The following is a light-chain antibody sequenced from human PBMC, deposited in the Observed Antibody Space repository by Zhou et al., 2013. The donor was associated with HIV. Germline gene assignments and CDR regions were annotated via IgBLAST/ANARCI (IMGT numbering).Light chain of an antibody. J-gene: IGKJ1*01. CDR1: HDISSW. V-gene: IGKV1D-16*01. CDR2: DAS. CDR3: QQYNSYLWT. Sequence: DIQMTQSPSSLSASIGDRVTITCRASHDISSWLAWYQQKPGKAPKLLISDASTLQSGVPSRFSGSGSGTDFTLTISSLQPDDFATYYCQQYNSYLWTFGQGTKVEIK.